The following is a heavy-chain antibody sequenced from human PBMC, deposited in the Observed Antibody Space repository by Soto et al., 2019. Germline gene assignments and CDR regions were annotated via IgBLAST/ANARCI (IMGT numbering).Heavy chain of an antibody. CDR1: GGSISSGGYS. J-gene: IGHJ4*02. V-gene: IGHV4-30-2*01. CDR2: IYHSGST. CDR3: ARAPRDSSSWYFDY. D-gene: IGHD6-13*01. Sequence: QLQLQESGSGLVKPSQTLSLTCAVSGGSISSGGYSWSWIRQPPGKGLEWIGYIYHSGSTYYNPSIKSRGTIPVDRSKNQFSRMLSSVTAADTAVYYCARAPRDSSSWYFDYWGQGTLVTVSS.